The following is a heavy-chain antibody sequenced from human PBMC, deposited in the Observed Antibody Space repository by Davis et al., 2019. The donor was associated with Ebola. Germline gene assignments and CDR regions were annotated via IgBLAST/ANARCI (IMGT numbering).Heavy chain of an antibody. CDR3: AKDSRVVRFGEYQDY. Sequence: GESLKISCAASGFTFSSYGMHWVRQAPGKGLEWVAVISYDGSNKYYADSVQGRFTISRDNSKNTLYLQMNSLRAEDTAVYYCAKDSRVVRFGEYQDYWGQGTLVTVSS. V-gene: IGHV3-30*18. D-gene: IGHD3-10*01. J-gene: IGHJ4*02. CDR2: ISYDGSNK. CDR1: GFTFSSYG.